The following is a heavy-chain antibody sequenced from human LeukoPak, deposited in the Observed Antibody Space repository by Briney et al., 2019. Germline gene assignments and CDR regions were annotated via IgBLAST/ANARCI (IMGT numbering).Heavy chain of an antibody. V-gene: IGHV3-33*08. J-gene: IGHJ4*02. CDR2: IWYDGSNK. CDR3: ARGDYYYGSGSHY. CDR1: GFTFSNYS. Sequence: GGSLRLSCAASGFTFSNYSMNWVRQAPGKGLEWVAVIWYDGSNKYYADSVKGRFTISRDNSKNTLYLQMNSLRGEDTAVYYCARGDYYYGSGSHYWGQGTLVTVSS. D-gene: IGHD3-10*01.